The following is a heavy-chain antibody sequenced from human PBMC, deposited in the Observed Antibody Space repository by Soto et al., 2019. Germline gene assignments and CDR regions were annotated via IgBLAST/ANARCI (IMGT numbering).Heavy chain of an antibody. CDR2: ISGSGGST. J-gene: IGHJ4*02. CDR3: AKGHIVVVVAATYDY. Sequence: GGSLRLSCAASGFTFSSYAMSWVRQAPGKGLEWVSAISGSGGSTYYADSVKGRFTISRDNSKNTLYLQMNSLRAEDTAVYYCAKGHIVVVVAATYDYWGQGTLVTVSS. V-gene: IGHV3-23*01. CDR1: GFTFSSYA. D-gene: IGHD2-15*01.